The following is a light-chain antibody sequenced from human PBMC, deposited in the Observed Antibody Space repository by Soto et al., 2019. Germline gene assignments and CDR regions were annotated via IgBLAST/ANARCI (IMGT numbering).Light chain of an antibody. V-gene: IGKV1-5*03. CDR1: QSIIRW. Sequence: DIQMTQSPSTLSASVGDRITITCRASQSIIRWLAWYQQKPGKAPKLLMYRASTLESGVPSRFSGSGSGTEFTLTISSLQPDDFATYHCQQYATFPRTFGQGTKVEIK. J-gene: IGKJ1*01. CDR2: RAS. CDR3: QQYATFPRT.